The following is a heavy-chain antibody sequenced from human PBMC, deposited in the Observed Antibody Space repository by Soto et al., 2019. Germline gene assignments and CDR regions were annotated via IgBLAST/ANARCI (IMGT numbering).Heavy chain of an antibody. D-gene: IGHD3-9*01. Sequence: QVPLVQSGAKVKKPGASVKVSCKASGYIFSANSIHWVRQAPGHRLEWLGWVNPANGLTKYSQNVQGRFNITFDTSASTASMELSSLRSEDTAVYYCARIRYFALDGWGQGTTVTVSS. CDR3: ARIRYFALDG. CDR1: GYIFSANS. V-gene: IGHV1-3*01. J-gene: IGHJ6*02. CDR2: VNPANGLT.